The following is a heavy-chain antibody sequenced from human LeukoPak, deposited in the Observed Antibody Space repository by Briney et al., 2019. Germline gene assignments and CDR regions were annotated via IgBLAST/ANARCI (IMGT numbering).Heavy chain of an antibody. CDR2: IKQDGSAK. D-gene: IGHD6-19*01. CDR3: ARTIREQWLTIDY. Sequence: PGGSLRLSCAASGFTFSNYWMNWVRQAPGKGLEWVANIKQDGSAKYYVDSVKGRFTISRDNAKSSLYLQMNSLGAEDTAVYYCARTIREQWLTIDYWGQGTLVTFSS. CDR1: GFTFSNYW. V-gene: IGHV3-7*04. J-gene: IGHJ4*02.